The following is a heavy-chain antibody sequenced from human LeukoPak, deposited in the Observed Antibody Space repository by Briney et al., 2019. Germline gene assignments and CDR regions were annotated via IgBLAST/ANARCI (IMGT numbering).Heavy chain of an antibody. CDR1: GGTFSSYA. V-gene: IGHV1-69*01. CDR2: IIPIFGTA. D-gene: IGHD3-9*01. Sequence: GASVKVSCKASGGTFSSYAISWVRQAPGQGLEWMGGIIPIFGTANYAQKFQGRVTITADESTSTAYMELSGLRSEDTAVYYCARDLSPWILTGYYYYGMDVWGQGTTVTVSS. J-gene: IGHJ6*02. CDR3: ARDLSPWILTGYYYYGMDV.